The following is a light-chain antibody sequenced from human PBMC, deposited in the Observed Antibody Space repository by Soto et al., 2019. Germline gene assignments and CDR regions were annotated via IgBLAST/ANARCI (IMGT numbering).Light chain of an antibody. CDR2: KAS. V-gene: IGKV1-5*03. CDR3: QQYHIYSGT. CDR1: QTIDSW. J-gene: IGKJ1*01. Sequence: DXPMTQSPSTLSASVGDRVTITCRASQTIDSWLAWYQQRPGKPPNLLIYKASTLASGVPSRFSGSGSGTEFTLTINSLQPDDFATYYCQQYHIYSGTFGQGTKVEIK.